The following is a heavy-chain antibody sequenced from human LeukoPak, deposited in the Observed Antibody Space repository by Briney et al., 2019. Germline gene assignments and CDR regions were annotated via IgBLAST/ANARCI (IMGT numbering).Heavy chain of an antibody. Sequence: PGRSLRLSCAASGFTFSSYGMHWVRQAPGKGLEWVAVIWYDGSNKYYADSVKGRFTISRDNSENTLYLQMNSLRAEDTAVYYCARDPRCSSTSCYGVDYFDYWGQGTLVTVSS. CDR1: GFTFSSYG. J-gene: IGHJ4*02. CDR2: IWYDGSNK. V-gene: IGHV3-33*01. D-gene: IGHD2-2*01. CDR3: ARDPRCSSTSCYGVDYFDY.